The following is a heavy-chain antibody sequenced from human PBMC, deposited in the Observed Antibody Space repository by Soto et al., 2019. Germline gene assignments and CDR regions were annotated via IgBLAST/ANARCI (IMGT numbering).Heavy chain of an antibody. J-gene: IGHJ4*02. CDR2: ISAHNGNT. V-gene: IGHV1-18*01. CDR3: ARGRYGDY. CDR1: GYAFTTYG. Sequence: QVHLVQSGAEVKKPGASVKVSCKGSGYAFTTYGITWVRQAPGQGLEWMGWISAHNGNTNYAQKLQGRGTVTRETSTSTAYMELRSLRSDDTAGYYCARGRYGDYWGQGALVTVSS. D-gene: IGHD1-1*01.